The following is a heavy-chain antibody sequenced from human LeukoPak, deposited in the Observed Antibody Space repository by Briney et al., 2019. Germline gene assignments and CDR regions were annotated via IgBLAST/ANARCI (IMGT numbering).Heavy chain of an antibody. V-gene: IGHV4-59*12. CDR2: IYYSGST. CDR1: GGSISSYY. J-gene: IGHJ4*02. CDR3: ARYQTGTMFAV. D-gene: IGHD1/OR15-1a*01. Sequence: SETLSLTCTVSGGSISSYYWSWIRQPPGKGLEWIGYIYYSGSTNYNPSLKSRVTMSLDTSENQLSLKLYTVTAADTAIYYCARYQTGTMFAVWGQGTLVTISS.